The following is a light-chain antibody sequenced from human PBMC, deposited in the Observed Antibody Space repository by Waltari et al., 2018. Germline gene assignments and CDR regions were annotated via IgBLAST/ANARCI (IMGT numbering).Light chain of an antibody. V-gene: IGLV3-25*03. CDR1: ALPKQF. CDR3: QSADSSGTYEV. CDR2: KDT. J-gene: IGLJ1*01. Sequence: SYELTQPPSVSVSPGQTARITCSGDALPKQFAYWYQQKPGQAPVVVIYKDTERPSGILERFSVSSSGTTVTLTISGVQAEDEADYYCQSADSSGTYEVFGTGTKVTVL.